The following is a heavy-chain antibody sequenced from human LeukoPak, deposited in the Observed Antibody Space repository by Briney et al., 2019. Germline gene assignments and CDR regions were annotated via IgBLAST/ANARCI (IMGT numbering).Heavy chain of an antibody. CDR1: GFTFSSYG. J-gene: IGHJ4*02. Sequence: GGSLRLSCAASGFTFSSYGMHWVRQAPGKGLEWVAVIWYDGSNKYYADSVKGRFTISRDNSKNTLYLQMNSLRAEDTAVYYCAKAPYYDILTGYHLDYWGQGTLVTVSS. CDR2: IWYDGSNK. CDR3: AKAPYYDILTGYHLDY. V-gene: IGHV3-33*06. D-gene: IGHD3-9*01.